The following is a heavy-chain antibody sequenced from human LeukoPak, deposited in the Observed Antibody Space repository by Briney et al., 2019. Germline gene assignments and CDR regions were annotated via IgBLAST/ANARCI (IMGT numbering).Heavy chain of an antibody. CDR3: ARDPLRYLRVGHYDY. V-gene: IGHV3-21*01. Sequence: TGGSLRLSCAASGFTFSNSAMNWARQVPGKGLEWASSIDYDSSHIYYAASVRGRFTISRDNARNSVYLQMNSLRVEDTAVYYCARDPLRYLRVGHYDYWGQGTLVAVSS. CDR2: IDYDSSHI. J-gene: IGHJ4*02. CDR1: GFTFSNSA. D-gene: IGHD3-9*01.